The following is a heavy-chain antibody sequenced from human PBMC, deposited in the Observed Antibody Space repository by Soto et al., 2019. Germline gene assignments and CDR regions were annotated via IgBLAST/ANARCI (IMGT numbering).Heavy chain of an antibody. J-gene: IGHJ5*01. D-gene: IGHD3-3*01. CDR1: GGTISNYG. CDR3: VRERRGLTISGVRREDRLDP. Sequence: QVQLVQSGAEVKRPGSSVKVSCKASGGTISNYGISWVRQAPGQGLEWMGGVIPILGTTNYAQKFQGRVTVIADKSTGTAYMDLRSLRSEDTGVYYSVRERRGLTISGVRREDRLDPWGQGTLVTVSS. CDR2: VIPILGTT. V-gene: IGHV1-69*06.